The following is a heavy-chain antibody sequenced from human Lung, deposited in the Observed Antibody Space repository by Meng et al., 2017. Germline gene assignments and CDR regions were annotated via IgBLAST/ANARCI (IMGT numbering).Heavy chain of an antibody. Sequence: QVPLQQLGAGLLKPSEHPSLTCVVPGGSFSDYYWSWIRQPPGKGLEWIGEINHSGSTNYNPSLESRATISVDTSQNNLSLKLSSVTAADSAVYYCARGPTTMAHDFDYWGQGTLVTVSS. D-gene: IGHD4-11*01. J-gene: IGHJ4*02. CDR1: GGSFSDYY. CDR2: INHSGST. CDR3: ARGPTTMAHDFDY. V-gene: IGHV4-34*01.